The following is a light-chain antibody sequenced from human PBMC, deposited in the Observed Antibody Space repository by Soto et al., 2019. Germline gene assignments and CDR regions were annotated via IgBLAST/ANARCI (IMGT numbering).Light chain of an antibody. Sequence: SYELTQPPSVSVSLGQMARITCSGEALPKKYAYWYQQRPGQYTERPSGIPERFSGSSSGTIVTLTVSGVQAEDEADYYCLSADSSGTYRVFGGGTKLTVL. V-gene: IGLV3-16*01. CDR2: T. CDR1: ALPKKY. J-gene: IGLJ2*01. CDR3: LSADSSGTYRV.